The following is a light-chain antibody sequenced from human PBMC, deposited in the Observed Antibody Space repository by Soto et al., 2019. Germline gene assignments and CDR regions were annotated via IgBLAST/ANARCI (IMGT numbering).Light chain of an antibody. CDR2: DAS. CDR3: RQYNHWPRT. CDR1: QSISGY. V-gene: IGKV3-15*01. Sequence: ELPQWQATLSLCPGEKYDHSCRASQSISGYLAWYQQKPGQAPRLLIFDASTRATGIPARFSGSGSGTEFTLTISSLASEDFALYYCRQYNHWPRTLGQGTKV. J-gene: IGKJ1*01.